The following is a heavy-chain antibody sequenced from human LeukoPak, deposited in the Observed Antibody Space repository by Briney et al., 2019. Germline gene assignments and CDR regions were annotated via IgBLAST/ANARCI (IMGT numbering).Heavy chain of an antibody. D-gene: IGHD2-2*01. CDR3: AREVDRYCSSTSCYRGVNWFDP. Sequence: ASVKVSCKASGYTFTGYYMHWVRQAPGQGLEWMGWINPNSGGTNYAQKFQGWVTMTRDTSISTAYMELSRLRSDDTAVYYCAREVDRYCSSTSCYRGVNWFDPWGQGTLVTVSS. J-gene: IGHJ5*02. CDR1: GYTFTGYY. CDR2: INPNSGGT. V-gene: IGHV1-2*04.